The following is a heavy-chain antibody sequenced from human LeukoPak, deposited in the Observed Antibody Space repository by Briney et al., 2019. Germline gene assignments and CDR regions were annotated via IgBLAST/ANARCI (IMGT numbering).Heavy chain of an antibody. V-gene: IGHV3-48*03. CDR3: ARSHDSRGYFFYFDF. Sequence: HPGGSLRLSCAASGFNFRNYEMKWVRQAPGKGLEWVANISTTGHTTYYADSVRGRFTISRDNAKNSVDLQMVSLRAEDTAVYFCARSHDSRGYFFYFDFWGQGTLVTVSS. CDR2: ISTTGHTT. D-gene: IGHD3-22*01. J-gene: IGHJ4*02. CDR1: GFNFRNYE.